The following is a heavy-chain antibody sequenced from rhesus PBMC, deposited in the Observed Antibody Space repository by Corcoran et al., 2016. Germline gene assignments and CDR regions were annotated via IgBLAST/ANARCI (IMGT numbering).Heavy chain of an antibody. CDR1: GASISSNS. Sequence: QVQLQESGPGLVKPSETLPLTCAVSGASISSNSWSWIRPAPGKELEGIGRIYGRGITTDYNPSLRSRVTMSIATAKNQCSLKLSSVTAADTAGYYCAIELWWADYVGDAFDFWGQGLRVTVSS. V-gene: IGHV4S2*01. D-gene: IGHD3-34*01. CDR2: IYGRGITT. J-gene: IGHJ3*01. CDR3: AIELWWADYVGDAFDF.